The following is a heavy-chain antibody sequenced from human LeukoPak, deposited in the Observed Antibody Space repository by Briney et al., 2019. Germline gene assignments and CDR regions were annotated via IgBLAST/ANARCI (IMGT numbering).Heavy chain of an antibody. CDR2: ISGSGGST. V-gene: IGHV3-23*01. D-gene: IGHD6-13*01. CDR3: AKVGSSSWYIPHYFDY. CDR1: GFTFSSYA. J-gene: IGHJ4*02. Sequence: PGGSLRLSCAASGFTFSSYAMSWVRQAPGKGLEWVSAISGSGGSTYYADSVKGRFTISRDNSKNTLYLQMNSLRAEDTAVYYCAKVGSSSWYIPHYFDYWGQGILVTVSS.